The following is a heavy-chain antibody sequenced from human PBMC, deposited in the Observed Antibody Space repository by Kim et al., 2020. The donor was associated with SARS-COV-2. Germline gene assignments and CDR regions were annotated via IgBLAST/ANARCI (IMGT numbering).Heavy chain of an antibody. CDR3: ARKGSYSDY. CDR2: GST. J-gene: IGHJ4*02. Sequence: GSTNYNPSLKSRVTISVDTSKNQFSLKLSSVTAADTAVYYCARKGSYSDYWGQGTLVTVSS. V-gene: IGHV4-59*01.